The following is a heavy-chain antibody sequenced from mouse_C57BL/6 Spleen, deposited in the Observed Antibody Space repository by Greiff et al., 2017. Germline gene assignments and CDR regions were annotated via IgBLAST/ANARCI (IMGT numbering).Heavy chain of an antibody. V-gene: IGHV7-1*01. CDR3: AREGYHYAMDY. Sequence: DVMLVESGGGLVQSGRSLRLSCATSGFTFSDFYMEWVRQAPGKGLEWIAASRNKANDYTTEYSASVKGRFIVSRDTSQSILYLQMNALRAEDTAIYYCAREGYHYAMDYWGQGTSVTVSS. J-gene: IGHJ4*01. CDR2: SRNKANDYTT. D-gene: IGHD2-2*01. CDR1: GFTFSDFY.